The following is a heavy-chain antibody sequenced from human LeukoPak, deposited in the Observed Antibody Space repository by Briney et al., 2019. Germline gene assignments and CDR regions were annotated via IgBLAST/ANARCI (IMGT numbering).Heavy chain of an antibody. CDR2: IHYTGGT. J-gene: IGHJ6*03. CDR3: ARHVSQGAYYYYFVDV. Sequence: SEALSLTCTVSGGSMTSGSHYWGWIRQAPGKGLEWIGTIHYTGGTYYNPSLRSRVTIYALTSKNQFSLKLNSVTATDTAVYYCARHVSQGAYYYYFVDVWGKGATVTVSS. V-gene: IGHV4-39*01. D-gene: IGHD3-16*01. CDR1: GGSMTSGSHY.